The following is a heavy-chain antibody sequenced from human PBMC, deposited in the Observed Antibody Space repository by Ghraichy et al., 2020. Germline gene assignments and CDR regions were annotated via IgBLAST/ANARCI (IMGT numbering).Heavy chain of an antibody. D-gene: IGHD6-13*01. J-gene: IGHJ4*02. V-gene: IGHV4-59*08. Sequence: SETLSLTCTVSGGSISSYYWSWIRQPPGKGLEWIGYIYYSGSTNYNPSLKSRVTISVDTSKNQFSLKLSSVTAADTAVYYCARRAAAAGTPTFDYWGQGTLVTVSS. CDR3: ARRAAAAGTPTFDY. CDR1: GGSISSYY. CDR2: IYYSGST.